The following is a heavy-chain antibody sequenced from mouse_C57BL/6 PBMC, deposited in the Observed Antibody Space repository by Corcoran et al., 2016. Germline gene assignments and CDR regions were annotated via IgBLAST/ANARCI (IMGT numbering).Heavy chain of an antibody. V-gene: IGHV1-80*01. CDR3: SRSTDYYGSSSGDE. CDR1: GYAFSSYW. D-gene: IGHD1-1*01. Sequence: QVQLQQSGAELVKPGASVKISCKASGYAFSSYWMNWVKQRPGKGLEWIGQIYPGDGDTNYNGKFKGKATLTADKSSSTAYMQLSSLTSADSAVYFCSRSTDYYGSSSGDEWGQGITLTVSS. CDR2: IYPGDGDT. J-gene: IGHJ2*01.